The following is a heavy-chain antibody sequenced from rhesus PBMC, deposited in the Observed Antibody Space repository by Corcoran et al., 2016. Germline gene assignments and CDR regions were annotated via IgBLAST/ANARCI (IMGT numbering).Heavy chain of an antibody. J-gene: IGHJ4*01. D-gene: IGHD3-28*01. CDR1: GAFVNRNS. V-gene: IGHV4-147*01. Sequence: QVQLQESGPGLVTSSEPLSLTCAVSGAFVNRNSWTWLRHPPGKGLEWIGRIFGHGGSTSYNPSLTRRVTISRDTSKNQFSLKLNSVTAADTAVYYCGRGRVVNDRGLDSWGQGVLVTVSS. CDR3: GRGRVVNDRGLDS. CDR2: IFGHGGST.